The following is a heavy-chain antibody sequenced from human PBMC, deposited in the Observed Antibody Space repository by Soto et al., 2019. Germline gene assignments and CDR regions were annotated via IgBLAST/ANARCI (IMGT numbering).Heavy chain of an antibody. CDR2: IYYSGST. V-gene: IGHV4-30-4*01. CDR1: GGSISSGDYY. CDR3: ARTSEAAYSYGSKVYYYYGMDV. J-gene: IGHJ6*02. Sequence: QVQLQESGPGLVKPSQTLSLTCTVSGGSISSGDYYWSWIRQPPGKGLEWIGYIYYSGSTYYNPSLKSRVTISVDTSKNQFSLKLSSVTAADTAVYYCARTSEAAYSYGSKVYYYYGMDVWGQGTTVTVSS. D-gene: IGHD5-18*01.